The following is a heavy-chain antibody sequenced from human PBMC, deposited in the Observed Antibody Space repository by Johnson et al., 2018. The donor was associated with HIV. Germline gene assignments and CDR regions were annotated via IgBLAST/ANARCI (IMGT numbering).Heavy chain of an antibody. CDR1: GFIFSNAW. J-gene: IGHJ3*02. CDR2: IYSGGST. V-gene: IGHV3-53*01. CDR3: AREDSAFDI. Sequence: VQLVESGGGLIEPGGSLRLSCAASGFIFSNAWMTWVRQAPGKGLEWVSVIYSGGSTYYADSVKGRFTISRDNSKNTLYLQMNSLRAEDTAVYYCAREDSAFDIWGQGTMVTVSS.